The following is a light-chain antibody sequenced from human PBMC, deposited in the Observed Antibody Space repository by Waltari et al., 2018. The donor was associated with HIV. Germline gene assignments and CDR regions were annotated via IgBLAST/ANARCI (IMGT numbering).Light chain of an antibody. CDR2: GAS. CDR1: QSVGSN. V-gene: IGKV3D-15*01. CDR3: QQYSDWPPLT. Sequence: EIVMTQSPGTLSVSPGERATRPCRASQSVGSNLAWYQQKPGQAPRLLMYGASSRAAGIPARFSGSGSGTDFTLTISGLQSEDFAVYFCQQYSDWPPLTFGGGTKVEIK. J-gene: IGKJ4*01.